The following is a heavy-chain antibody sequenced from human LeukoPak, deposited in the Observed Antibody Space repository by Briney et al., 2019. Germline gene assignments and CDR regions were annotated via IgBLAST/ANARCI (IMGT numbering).Heavy chain of an antibody. Sequence: PAASVTVSCKASGGTFSSYAISWVRQAPGQGLEWMGGIIPIFGTANYAQKFQGRVTITTDESTSTAYMELSSLRSEDTAVYYCARSGEFSTSSDIWGQGTMVTVSS. CDR3: ARSGEFSTSSDI. CDR2: IIPIFGTA. J-gene: IGHJ3*02. D-gene: IGHD6-6*01. V-gene: IGHV1-69*05. CDR1: GGTFSSYA.